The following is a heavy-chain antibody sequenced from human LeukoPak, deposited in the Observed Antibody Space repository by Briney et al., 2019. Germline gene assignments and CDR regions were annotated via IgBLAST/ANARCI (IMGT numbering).Heavy chain of an antibody. Sequence: GGSLRLSCAASGFTFSSYALCWVRQAPGQGQEWVSAISGSGGSTYYADSVKGRFPIPRDNSKNTLYLQTNSLRAEDTAVYYCARGGWELPYFDYWGQGTLVTVSS. CDR1: GFTFSSYA. CDR3: ARGGWELPYFDY. CDR2: ISGSGGST. V-gene: IGHV3-23*01. D-gene: IGHD1-26*01. J-gene: IGHJ4*02.